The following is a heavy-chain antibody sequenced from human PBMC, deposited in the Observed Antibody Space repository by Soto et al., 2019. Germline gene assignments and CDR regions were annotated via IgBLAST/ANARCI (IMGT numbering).Heavy chain of an antibody. J-gene: IGHJ3*02. CDR2: FDPEDGET. Sequence: ASVKVSCKVSGYTLTELSMHWVRQAPGKGLEWMGGFDPEDGETIYAQKFQGRVTMTEDTSTGTAYMELSSLRSEDTAVYYCATDLARVVVPAAMYPRVDTVSSGRKGKGAFDIWGQGTMVTVSS. CDR1: GYTLTELS. D-gene: IGHD2-2*01. V-gene: IGHV1-24*01. CDR3: ATDLARVVVPAAMYPRVDTVSSGRKGKGAFDI.